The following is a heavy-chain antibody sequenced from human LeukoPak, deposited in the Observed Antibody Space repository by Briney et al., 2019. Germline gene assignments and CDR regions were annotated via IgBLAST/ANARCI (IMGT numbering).Heavy chain of an antibody. D-gene: IGHD5-18*01. Sequence: GGSLRLSCAASGFTFSSYAMSWVRQAPGKGLEWVSAINDSGGTTYYADSVKGRFTVSRDNAKNTMYLQMNSLRAEDSAVYYCARALGYSYGYGIYWGQGTLVTVSS. CDR3: ARALGYSYGYGIY. V-gene: IGHV3-23*01. CDR2: INDSGGTT. J-gene: IGHJ4*02. CDR1: GFTFSSYA.